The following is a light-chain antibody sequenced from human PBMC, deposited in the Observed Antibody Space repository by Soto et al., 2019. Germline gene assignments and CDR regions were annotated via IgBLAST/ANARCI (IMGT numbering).Light chain of an antibody. Sequence: DIKINQSPSTPSASVGDRVTITCRASQSLGIWLAWHPPTPGKAPKLLIYDASPLKSGVRSKFSGSGAGTEFTRTISSLQPEDVATYFCQQVESYPSTFGGGTKVDIK. CDR1: QSLGIW. V-gene: IGKV1-5*01. J-gene: IGKJ4*01. CDR2: DAS. CDR3: QQVESYPST.